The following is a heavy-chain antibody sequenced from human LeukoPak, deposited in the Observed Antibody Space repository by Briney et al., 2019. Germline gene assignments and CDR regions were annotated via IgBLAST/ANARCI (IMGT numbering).Heavy chain of an antibody. J-gene: IGHJ5*02. Sequence: ASVKVSCKASGYTFTSYGISWVRQAPGQGLEWMGWINPNSGGTNYAQKFQGRVTMTRDTSISTAYMELSRLRSDDTAVYYCARGPKDSSGNNWFDPWGQGTLVTVSS. V-gene: IGHV1-2*02. CDR1: GYTFTSYG. D-gene: IGHD3-22*01. CDR3: ARGPKDSSGNNWFDP. CDR2: INPNSGGT.